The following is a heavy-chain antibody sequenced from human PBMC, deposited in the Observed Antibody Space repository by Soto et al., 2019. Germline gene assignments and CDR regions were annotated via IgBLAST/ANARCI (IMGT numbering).Heavy chain of an antibody. CDR2: IYYSGCT. J-gene: IGHJ6*04. CDR1: GGSVSSGSYY. V-gene: IGHV4-61*01. D-gene: IGHD1-1*01. CDR3: ARALDMRWDYGMDV. Sequence: QVQLQESGPGLVKPSETLSLTCTVSGGSVSSGSYYWSLIRQPPWKVLEWIGYIYYSGCTNYNPSLKSRDTITVDTSKNQFSLKLSSVTAADTAVYYCARALDMRWDYGMDVWGKGTTVTVSS.